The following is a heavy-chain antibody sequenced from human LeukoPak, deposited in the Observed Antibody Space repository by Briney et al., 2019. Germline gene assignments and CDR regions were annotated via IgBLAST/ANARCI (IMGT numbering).Heavy chain of an antibody. Sequence: PSETLSLTCAVYGGSFSGYYWSWIRQPPGKGLEWIGEINHSGSTNYNPSLKSRVTISVDTSKNQFSLKLSSVTAADTAVYYCARRDFGVVIRAWFDPWGQGTLVTVSS. CDR3: ARRDFGVVIRAWFDP. CDR2: INHSGST. J-gene: IGHJ5*02. V-gene: IGHV4-34*01. CDR1: GGSFSGYY. D-gene: IGHD3-3*01.